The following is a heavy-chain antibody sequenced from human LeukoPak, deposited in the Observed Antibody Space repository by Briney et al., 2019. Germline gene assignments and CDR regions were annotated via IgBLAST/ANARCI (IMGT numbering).Heavy chain of an antibody. CDR1: GYDFTAYT. D-gene: IGHD4/OR15-4a*01. Sequence: AASVKVSCEASGYDFTAYTLNWVRQAPGQGLEWMGWINTRTANPTYAQGFVGRFVFSVDTSVNTAYLQISSLKAEDTAVYYCVRVGVLTTVFDYWGQGTLVVVSS. CDR3: VRVGVLTTVFDY. V-gene: IGHV7-4-1*02. CDR2: INTRTANP. J-gene: IGHJ4*02.